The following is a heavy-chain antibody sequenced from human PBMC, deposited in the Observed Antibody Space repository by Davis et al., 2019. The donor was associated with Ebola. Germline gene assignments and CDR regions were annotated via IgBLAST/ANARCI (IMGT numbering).Heavy chain of an antibody. V-gene: IGHV3-30*04. Sequence: GESLKISCAASGFTFNYYAMHWVRQAPGKGLEWVAVIWYDGSNKYYADSVKGRFTISRDNIMNTLYLQMNSLRPEDTALYYCATDRLPRTVTNPTYWGQGTLVTVSS. CDR3: ATDRLPRTVTNPTY. CDR1: GFTFNYYA. J-gene: IGHJ4*02. D-gene: IGHD4-17*01. CDR2: IWYDGSNK.